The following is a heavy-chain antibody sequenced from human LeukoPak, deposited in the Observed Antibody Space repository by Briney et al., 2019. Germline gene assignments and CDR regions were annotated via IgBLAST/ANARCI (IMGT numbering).Heavy chain of an antibody. D-gene: IGHD6-19*01. J-gene: IGHJ4*02. CDR1: GFTFSSYA. Sequence: LAGGSLRLSCSASGFTFSSYAMHWVRQAPGKGPEYVSAISSNGGSTYYADSVKGRFTISRDNSKNTLYLQMSSLRAEDTAVYYCVKDIIAVAGTNYWGQGTLVTVSS. CDR2: ISSNGGST. V-gene: IGHV3-64D*06. CDR3: VKDIIAVAGTNY.